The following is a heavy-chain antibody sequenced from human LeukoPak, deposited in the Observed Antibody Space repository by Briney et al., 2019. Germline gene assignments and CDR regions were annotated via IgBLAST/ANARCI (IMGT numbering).Heavy chain of an antibody. D-gene: IGHD6-19*01. Sequence: PSETLSLTCTVSGGSISSSSYYWGWIRQPPGKGLEWIGSIYYSGSTYYNPSLKSRVTISVDTSKNQFSLKLSSVTAADTAVYYCATYRSGWYPFDYWGQGTLVTVSS. V-gene: IGHV4-39*07. CDR3: ATYRSGWYPFDY. J-gene: IGHJ4*02. CDR2: IYYSGST. CDR1: GGSISSSSYY.